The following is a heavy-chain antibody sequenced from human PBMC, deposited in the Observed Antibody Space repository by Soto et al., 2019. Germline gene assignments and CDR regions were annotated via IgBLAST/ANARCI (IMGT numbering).Heavy chain of an antibody. D-gene: IGHD1-20*01. CDR3: ARRITGDAFDI. V-gene: IGHV6-1*01. CDR2: TYYRSKWYN. J-gene: IGHJ3*02. Sequence: SETLSLTCAISGDSVSSNSAAWNWIRQSPSSGLEWLGRTYYRSKWYNDNAVSVKSRITINPDTSKNQFSLQLNSVTPEDTALYYCARRITGDAFDIWGQGTMVTVSS. CDR1: GDSVSSNSAA.